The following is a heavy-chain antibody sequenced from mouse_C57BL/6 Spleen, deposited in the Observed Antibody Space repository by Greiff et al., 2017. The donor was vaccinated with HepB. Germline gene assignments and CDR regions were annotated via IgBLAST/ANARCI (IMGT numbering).Heavy chain of an antibody. CDR1: GFTFSDYG. V-gene: IGHV5-17*01. J-gene: IGHJ4*01. Sequence: EVKVEESGGGLVKPGGSLKLSCAASGFTFSDYGMHWVRQAPEKGLEWVAYISSGSSTIYYADTVKGRFTISRDNAKNTLFLQMTSLRSEDTAMYYCARGYGSPYAMDYWGQGTSVTVSS. CDR2: ISSGSSTI. CDR3: ARGYGSPYAMDY. D-gene: IGHD1-1*01.